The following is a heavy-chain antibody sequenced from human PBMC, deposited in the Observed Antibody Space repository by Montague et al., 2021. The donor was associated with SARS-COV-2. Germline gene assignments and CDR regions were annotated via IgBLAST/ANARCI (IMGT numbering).Heavy chain of an antibody. Sequence: SETLSLTCNVSGHSIWSSDWWTWVRQPPGKGLEWIGEIYHSGSTTYNPSLKSRVTISVDKSKNQFSLTLTSLTAADTAVYYYARAQKTISGMLIPPYYFDFWGQGTLVTVAS. CDR2: IYHSGST. D-gene: IGHD3-3*01. CDR3: ARAQKTISGMLIPPYYFDF. V-gene: IGHV4-4*02. J-gene: IGHJ4*02. CDR1: GHSIWSSDW.